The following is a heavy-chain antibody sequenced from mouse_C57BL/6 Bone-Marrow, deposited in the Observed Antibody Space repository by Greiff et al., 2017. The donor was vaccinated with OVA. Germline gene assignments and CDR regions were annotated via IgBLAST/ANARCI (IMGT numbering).Heavy chain of an antibody. CDR1: GYTFTSYW. CDR3: ARPVGYGSSLYWYFDV. V-gene: IGHV1-64*01. Sequence: QVQLQQPGAELVKPGASVKLSCKASGYTFTSYWMHWVKQRPGQGLEWIGMIHPNSGSTNYNEKFKSKATLTVDKSSSTAYMQLSSLTSEDSAVYYCARPVGYGSSLYWYFDVWGTGTTVTVSS. CDR2: IHPNSGST. J-gene: IGHJ1*03. D-gene: IGHD1-1*01.